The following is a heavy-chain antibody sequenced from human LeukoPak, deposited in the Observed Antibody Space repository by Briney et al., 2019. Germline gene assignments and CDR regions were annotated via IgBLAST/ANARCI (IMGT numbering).Heavy chain of an antibody. CDR2: IYYNGDT. D-gene: IGHD6-13*01. CDR3: AREAAAAVFDY. Sequence: SETLSLTCTVSGGSISMNNYYWGWIRQPPGKGLEWIGTIYYNGDTYSNPSLKSRVTISVDKSKNQFSLKLSSVTAADTAVYYCAREAAAAVFDYWGQGTLVTVSS. J-gene: IGHJ4*02. V-gene: IGHV4-39*07. CDR1: GGSISMNNYY.